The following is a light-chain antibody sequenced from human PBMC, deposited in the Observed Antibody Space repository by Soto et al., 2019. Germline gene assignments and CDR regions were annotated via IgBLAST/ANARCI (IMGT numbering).Light chain of an antibody. J-gene: IGLJ1*01. CDR3: QSYDSSLSGSEV. V-gene: IGLV1-40*01. CDR1: SSNIGAGHD. Sequence: QSVLTQPPSVSGAPGQRVTISCTGSSSNIGAGHDVHWYQQLPGTAPKLLIYGNGNRPSGVPERFSGSKSGTSASLAITGLQAEDEADYYCQSYDSSLSGSEVFGTGTKV. CDR2: GNG.